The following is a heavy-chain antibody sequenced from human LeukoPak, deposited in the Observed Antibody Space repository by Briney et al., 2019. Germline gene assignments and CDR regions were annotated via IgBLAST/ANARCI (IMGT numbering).Heavy chain of an antibody. CDR3: ARVGTMVRGVTLFDY. D-gene: IGHD3-10*01. Sequence: PSETLSLTCAVYGGSFSGYYWSWIRQPPGKGLEWIGSIYYSGSTYYNPSLKSRVTISVDTSKNQFSLKLSSVTAADTAVYYCARVGTMVRGVTLFDYWGQGTLVTVSS. CDR1: GGSFSGYY. J-gene: IGHJ4*02. V-gene: IGHV4-34*01. CDR2: IYYSGST.